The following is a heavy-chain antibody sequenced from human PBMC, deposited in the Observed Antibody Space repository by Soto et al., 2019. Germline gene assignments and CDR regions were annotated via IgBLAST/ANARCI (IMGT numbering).Heavy chain of an antibody. Sequence: VGSLRLSCAASGFTFSSYSMNWVRQAPGKGLEWVSYISSSSSTIYYADSVKGRFTISRDNAKNSLYLQMNSLRDEDTAVYYCARDLLYYDILTGYYRTYYFDYWGQGTLVTVSS. CDR2: ISSSSSTI. V-gene: IGHV3-48*02. CDR1: GFTFSSYS. D-gene: IGHD3-9*01. J-gene: IGHJ4*02. CDR3: ARDLLYYDILTGYYRTYYFDY.